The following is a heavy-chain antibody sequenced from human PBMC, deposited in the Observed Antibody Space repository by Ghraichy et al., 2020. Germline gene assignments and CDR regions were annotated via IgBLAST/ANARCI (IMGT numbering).Heavy chain of an antibody. CDR2: IIPIFGTA. D-gene: IGHD5-18*01. V-gene: IGHV1-69*13. CDR1: GGTFSSYA. CDR3: ARDLVGVRIQLWFPSDGMDV. Sequence: LVKVSCKASGGTFSSYAISWVRQAPGQGLEWMGGIIPIFGTANYAQKFQGRVTITADESTSTAYMELSSLRSEDTAVYYCARDLVGVRIQLWFPSDGMDVWGQGTTVTVSS. J-gene: IGHJ6*02.